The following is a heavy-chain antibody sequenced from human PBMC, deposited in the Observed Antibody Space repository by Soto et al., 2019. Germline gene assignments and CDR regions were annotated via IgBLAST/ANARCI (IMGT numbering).Heavy chain of an antibody. CDR3: AKDSLGDYYYYGLDV. CDR2: IGGSGGTT. CDR1: GFIFSSYS. Sequence: EVQLVESGGGLVKPGGSLRLSCAASGFIFSSYSMNWVRQAPGKGLEWVSGIGGSGGTTYYADSVKGRFTISRDNSKNTLFLQMNSLRAEDTAVYYCAKDSLGDYYYYGLDVWGQGTTVTVSS. D-gene: IGHD2-15*01. J-gene: IGHJ6*02. V-gene: IGHV3-23*04.